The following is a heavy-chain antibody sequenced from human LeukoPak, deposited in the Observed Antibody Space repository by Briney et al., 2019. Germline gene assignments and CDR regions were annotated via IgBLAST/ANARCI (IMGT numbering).Heavy chain of an antibody. J-gene: IGHJ4*02. CDR3: APLGNFNYYGSGSRYYFDY. V-gene: IGHV3-48*04. CDR2: ISSSSSTI. Sequence: GGSLRLSCAASGFTFSSYSMNWVRQAPGKGLEWVSYISSSSSTIYYADSVKGRFTISRDNAKNSLYLQMNSLRAEDTAVYYCAPLGNFNYYGSGSRYYFDYWGQGTLVTVSS. CDR1: GFTFSSYS. D-gene: IGHD3-10*01.